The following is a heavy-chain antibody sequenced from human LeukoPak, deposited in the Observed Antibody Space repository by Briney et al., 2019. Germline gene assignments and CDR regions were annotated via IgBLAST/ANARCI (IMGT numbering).Heavy chain of an antibody. V-gene: IGHV3-33*01. J-gene: IGHJ4*02. CDR1: GFTFSSQG. D-gene: IGHD5-12*01. Sequence: PGRSLRLSCAASGFTFSSQGMHWVRQAPGEGLEWVALIWYDGSKTYYADSVKGRFTISRDNSKNTLYLQMNSLRAEDTAVYYCASTRGYSGYDYNDHWGQGTLVTVSS. CDR2: IWYDGSKT. CDR3: ASTRGYSGYDYNDH.